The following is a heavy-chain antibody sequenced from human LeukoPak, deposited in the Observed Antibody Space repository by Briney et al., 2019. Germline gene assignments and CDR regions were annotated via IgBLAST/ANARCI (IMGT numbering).Heavy chain of an antibody. CDR2: IRYDGSNK. D-gene: IGHD2-15*01. Sequence: PGGSLRLSCAASGFTFSSYGMHWVRQAPGKGLEWVAFIRYDGSNKYYADSVKGRFTISRDNSKNTLHLQMNSLRAEDTAVYYCAKFEVVVAASLTDLGYWGQGTLVTVSS. CDR3: AKFEVVVAASLTDLGY. V-gene: IGHV3-30*02. J-gene: IGHJ4*02. CDR1: GFTFSSYG.